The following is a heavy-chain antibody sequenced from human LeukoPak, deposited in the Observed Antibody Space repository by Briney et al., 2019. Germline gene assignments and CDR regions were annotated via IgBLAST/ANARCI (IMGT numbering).Heavy chain of an antibody. CDR2: IYHSGST. CDR3: ARETFYLGSGSYDDFDY. J-gene: IGHJ4*02. CDR1: GYSISNGYY. V-gene: IGHV4-38-2*02. Sequence: SETLSLTCTVSGYSISNGYYWGWIRQPPGKGLEWIGSIYHSGSTNYNPSLKSRVTISLDRSKNQFSLKVNSVTAADTAVYYCARETFYLGSGSYDDFDYWGQGTLVTVSS. D-gene: IGHD3-10*01.